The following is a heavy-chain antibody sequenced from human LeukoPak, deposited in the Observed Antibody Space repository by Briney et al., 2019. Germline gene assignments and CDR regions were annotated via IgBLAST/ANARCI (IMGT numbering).Heavy chain of an antibody. V-gene: IGHV6-1*01. J-gene: IGHJ4*02. CDR1: GDSVSSNSAA. CDR2: TYYRSKWYN. CDR3: ARARIMITFGGVTQFDY. Sequence: SQTLSLTCAISGDSVSSNSAAWNWIRPSPSRGLEWLGRTYYRSKWYNDYAVSVKSRITINPDTSKNQFSLQLNSVTPEDTAVYYCARARIMITFGGVTQFDYWGQGTLVTVSS. D-gene: IGHD3-16*01.